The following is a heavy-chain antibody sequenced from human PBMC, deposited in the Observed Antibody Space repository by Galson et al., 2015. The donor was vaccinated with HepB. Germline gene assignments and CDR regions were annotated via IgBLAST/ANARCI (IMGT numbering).Heavy chain of an antibody. D-gene: IGHD6-13*01. V-gene: IGHV3-23*01. CDR3: ARDYSSSWRFDY. CDR2: ISGSGGST. J-gene: IGHJ4*02. CDR1: GFTFSSYA. Sequence: SLRLSCAASGFTFSSYAMSWVRQAPGKGLEWVSAISGSGGSTYYADSVKGRFTISRDNSKNTLYLQMNSLRAEDTAVYYCARDYSSSWRFDYWGQGTLVTVSS.